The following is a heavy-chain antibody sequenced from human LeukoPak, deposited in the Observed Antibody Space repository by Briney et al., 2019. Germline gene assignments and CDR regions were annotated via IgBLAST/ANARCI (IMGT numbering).Heavy chain of an antibody. CDR2: IYHSGST. J-gene: IGHJ4*02. Sequence: SETLSLTCAVSGYSISSGYYWGWIRQPPGKGLEWIGSIYHSGSTYYNPSLKSRVTISVDTSKNQFSLKLSSVTAADTAVYYCARQIFGVVIAYFDYWGQGTLVTVPS. CDR1: GYSISSGYY. CDR3: ARQIFGVVIAYFDY. V-gene: IGHV4-38-2*01. D-gene: IGHD3-3*01.